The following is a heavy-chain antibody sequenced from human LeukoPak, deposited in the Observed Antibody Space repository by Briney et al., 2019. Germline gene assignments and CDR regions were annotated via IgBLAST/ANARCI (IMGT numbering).Heavy chain of an antibody. CDR1: GYSISSAYY. CDR3: AREALRGPRAYCSSTSCFRGYFDY. V-gene: IGHV4-59*12. CDR2: IHYSGST. D-gene: IGHD2-2*01. Sequence: SETLSLTCSVSGYSISSAYYWSWIRQPPGKGLEWIGYIHYSGSTNYNPSLKSRVTIPVDTSRNQFSLKLSSLPAADTAVYYCAREALRGPRAYCSSTSCFRGYFDYWGQGTLVTVSS. J-gene: IGHJ4*02.